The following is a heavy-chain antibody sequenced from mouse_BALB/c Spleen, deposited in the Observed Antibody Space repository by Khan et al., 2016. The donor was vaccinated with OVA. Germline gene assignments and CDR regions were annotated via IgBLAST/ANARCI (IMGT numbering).Heavy chain of an antibody. CDR3: ARTARIKY. CDR1: GYSITSGYG. CDR2: ISYSGST. Sequence: EVQLQESGPGLVKPSQSLSLTCTVTGYSITSGYGWNWIRQFPGNKLEWMGYISYSGSTNYNPSLKSRISITPATSKNQFFLQLNSVTTEDTATYYCARTARIKYWGQGTTLTVSS. V-gene: IGHV3-2*02. J-gene: IGHJ2*01. D-gene: IGHD1-2*01.